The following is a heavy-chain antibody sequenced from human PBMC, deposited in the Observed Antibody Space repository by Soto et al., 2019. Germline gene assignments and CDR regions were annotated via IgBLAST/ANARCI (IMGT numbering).Heavy chain of an antibody. D-gene: IGHD1-1*01. J-gene: IGHJ4*02. CDR2: IFSNDEK. V-gene: IGHV2-26*01. CDR3: GRALSHNFSTPDY. Sequence: SGPTLLNPTETLTLPCPVSGISLSNDRTGVSWIRQPPGKALEWLAHIFSNDEKSYDTSLKNSLTTSKDTYKNQVVLIMTNMVPLETGTYFGGRALSHNFSTPDYWGPGNQVTVSS. CDR1: GISLSNDRTG.